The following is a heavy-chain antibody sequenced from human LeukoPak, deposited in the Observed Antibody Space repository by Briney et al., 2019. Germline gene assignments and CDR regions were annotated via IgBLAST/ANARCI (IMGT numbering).Heavy chain of an antibody. D-gene: IGHD3-9*01. CDR2: ISAYNGNT. Sequence: ASVKVSCKASGYTFTSYGISWVRQAPGQGLEWMGWISAYNGNTNYAQKLQGGVTMTTDTSTSTAYMELRSLRSDDTAVYYCASAYYDILTGYYPGDDYWGQGTLVTVSS. CDR3: ASAYYDILTGYYPGDDY. J-gene: IGHJ4*02. CDR1: GYTFTSYG. V-gene: IGHV1-18*01.